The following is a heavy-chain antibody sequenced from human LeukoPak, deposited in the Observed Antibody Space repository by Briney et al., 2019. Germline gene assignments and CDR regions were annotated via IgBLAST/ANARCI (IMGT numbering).Heavy chain of an antibody. CDR3: ARGIVPQNYGMDV. CDR2: ISSSSSYI. CDR1: GFTFSSYS. J-gene: IGHJ6*02. V-gene: IGHV3-21*01. D-gene: IGHD2-8*01. Sequence: GGSLRLSCAASGFTFSSYSMNWVRQAPGKGLEWVSSISSSSSYIYYADSVKGRFTISRDNAKNSLYLQMNSLRAEDTAVYYCARGIVPQNYGMDVWGQGTTVTVSS.